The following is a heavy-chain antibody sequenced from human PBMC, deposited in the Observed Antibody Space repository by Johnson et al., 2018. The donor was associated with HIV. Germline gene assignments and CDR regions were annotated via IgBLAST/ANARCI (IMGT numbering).Heavy chain of an antibody. D-gene: IGHD3-10*02. J-gene: IGHJ3*02. CDR2: IGTAGDT. CDR3: ARRLAQGSPIEYYVGAFDI. Sequence: VQLVESGGGVVRPGGSLRLSCAASGFTFSSYDMHWVRQATGKGLEWVSAIGTAGDTYYPGSVKGRFTISRDNAKNSLYLQMNSLRAEDTALYYCARRLAQGSPIEYYVGAFDIWGQGTMVTVSS. CDR1: GFTFSSYD. V-gene: IGHV3-13*01.